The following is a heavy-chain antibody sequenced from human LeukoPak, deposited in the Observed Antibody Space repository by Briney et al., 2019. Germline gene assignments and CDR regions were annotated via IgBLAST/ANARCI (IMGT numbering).Heavy chain of an antibody. CDR2: IKEDGSEK. D-gene: IGHD5/OR15-5a*01. J-gene: IGHJ4*02. Sequence: GGSLRLSCAVSGFSFSNHWMNWVRQAPGKGLEWVANIKEDGSEKYYGEFVKGRFTISRDNAKNSLYLQMSSLRTEDTAVYYCASGVLPHDYWGQGTLVTVSS. CDR1: GFSFSNHW. V-gene: IGHV3-7*01. CDR3: ASGVLPHDY.